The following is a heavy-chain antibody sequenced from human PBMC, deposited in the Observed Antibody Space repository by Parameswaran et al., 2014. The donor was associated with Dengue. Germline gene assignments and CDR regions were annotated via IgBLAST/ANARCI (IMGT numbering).Heavy chain of an antibody. V-gene: IGHV4-34*01. CDR2: INHSGST. Sequence: PGKGLEWIGEINHSGSTNYNPSLKSRVTISVDTSKNQFSLKLSSVTAADTAVYYCARGADYYDSSGYYPFDYWGQGTLVTVSS. D-gene: IGHD3-22*01. J-gene: IGHJ4*02. CDR3: ARGADYYDSSGYYPFDY.